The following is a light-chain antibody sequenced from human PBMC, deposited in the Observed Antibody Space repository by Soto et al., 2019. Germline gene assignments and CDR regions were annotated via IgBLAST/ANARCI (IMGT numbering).Light chain of an antibody. Sequence: EIVLTQSPGTLSLSPGERATLSCRASQSVSSSYLAWYQQKPGQAPRLLIYGASSRATGIPDRFSGSGSGTDFTLTISRLEPEDVAVYYCQQDGSSPSIAFGQGTKVEIK. V-gene: IGKV3-20*01. CDR2: GAS. CDR3: QQDGSSPSIA. CDR1: QSVSSSY. J-gene: IGKJ1*01.